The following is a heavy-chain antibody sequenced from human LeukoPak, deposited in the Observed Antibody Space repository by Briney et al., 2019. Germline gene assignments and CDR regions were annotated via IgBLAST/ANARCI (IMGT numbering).Heavy chain of an antibody. D-gene: IGHD1-1*01. CDR3: ARVSSGTGTTSLHYFDY. CDR2: IYTSGGT. Sequence: PSETLSLTCTVSGGSISSYYWSWIRQPAGKGLEWIGRIYTSGGTNYNPSLKSRVTMSVDTSKNQFSLKLSSVTAADTAVYYCARVSSGTGTTSLHYFDYWGQGTLVTVSS. CDR1: GGSISSYY. V-gene: IGHV4-4*07. J-gene: IGHJ4*02.